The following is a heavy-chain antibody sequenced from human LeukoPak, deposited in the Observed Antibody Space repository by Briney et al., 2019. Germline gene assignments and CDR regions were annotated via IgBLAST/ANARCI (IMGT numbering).Heavy chain of an antibody. CDR2: INHSGST. V-gene: IGHV4-34*09. J-gene: IGHJ6*02. CDR3: ARDYYYYGMDV. Sequence: PSETLSLTCAVYGGSFSGYYWSWIRQPPEKGLEWIGEINHSGSTNYNPSLKSRVTISVDTSKNQFSLKLSSVTAADTAVYYCARDYYYYGMDVWGQGTTVTVSS. CDR1: GGSFSGYY.